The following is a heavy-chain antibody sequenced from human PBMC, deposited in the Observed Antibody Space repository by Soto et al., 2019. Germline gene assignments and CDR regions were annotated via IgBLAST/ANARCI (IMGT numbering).Heavy chain of an antibody. D-gene: IGHD6-13*01. V-gene: IGHV3-33*01. J-gene: IGHJ5*02. CDR2: IWYDGSNK. CDR3: AREVTAAGTVGRWFDP. Sequence: GGSLRLSCAASGFTFSSYGMHWVRQAPGKGLEWVAVIWYDGSNKYYADSVKGRFTISRDNSKNTLYLQMNSLRAEDTAVYYCAREVTAAGTVGRWFDPWGQGTLVTVSS. CDR1: GFTFSSYG.